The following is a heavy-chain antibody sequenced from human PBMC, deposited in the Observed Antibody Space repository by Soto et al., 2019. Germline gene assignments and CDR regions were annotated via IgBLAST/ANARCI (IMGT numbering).Heavy chain of an antibody. D-gene: IGHD1-26*01. CDR3: ARETGKVGIFDC. J-gene: IGHJ4*02. CDR2: IYHSGTT. V-gene: IGHV4-38-2*02. Sequence: SETLSLTCDVSDYSISSGYYWGWVRQPPGKGLEWIGSIYHSGTTYYTPSLQSRVTISVDTSKNQFSLKLSSVTAADTAIYYCARETGKVGIFDCWGQGILVTVSS. CDR1: DYSISSGYY.